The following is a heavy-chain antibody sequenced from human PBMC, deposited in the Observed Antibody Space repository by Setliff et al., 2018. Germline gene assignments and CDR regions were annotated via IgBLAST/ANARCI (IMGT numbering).Heavy chain of an antibody. CDR1: GGSFSGYY. CDR2: IYIGGSA. Sequence: NPSETLSLTCAVSGGSFSGYYWSWIRQPAGKGLEWIGHIYIGGSANYNPSLKSRVTMSIDTSKNQFSLKLNSVTAADMAVYYCAREQWLDPPGYYYMDVWAKGTTVTVSS. CDR3: AREQWLDPPGYYYMDV. V-gene: IGHV4-4*07. D-gene: IGHD6-19*01. J-gene: IGHJ6*03.